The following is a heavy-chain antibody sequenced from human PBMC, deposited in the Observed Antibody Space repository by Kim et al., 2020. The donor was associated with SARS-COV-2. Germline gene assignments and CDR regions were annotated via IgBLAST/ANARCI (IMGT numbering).Heavy chain of an antibody. J-gene: IGHJ6*02. CDR1: GGSFSGYY. V-gene: IGHV4-34*01. Sequence: SQTLSLTCAVYGGSFSGYYWSWIRQPPGKGLEWIGEINHSGSTNYNPSLKSRVTISVDTSKNKFSLKLSSVTAADTAVYYCARGAAGGQYYYYYYGMEVWGQGTTVTVSS. D-gene: IGHD2-15*01. CDR2: INHSGST. CDR3: ARGAAGGQYYYYYYGMEV.